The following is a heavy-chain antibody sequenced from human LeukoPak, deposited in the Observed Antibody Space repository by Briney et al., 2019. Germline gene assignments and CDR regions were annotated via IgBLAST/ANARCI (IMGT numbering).Heavy chain of an antibody. CDR1: GYTFTSYG. V-gene: IGHV1-18*01. D-gene: IGHD2-21*02. CDR3: TRLLVTEYYFDY. Sequence: ASVKVSCKASGYTFTSYGISWVRQAPGQGLEWMGWISAYNGNTNYAQKLQGRVTMTTDTSTSTAYMELRSLRSDDTAVYYCTRLLVTEYYFDYWGQGTLVTVSS. CDR2: ISAYNGNT. J-gene: IGHJ4*02.